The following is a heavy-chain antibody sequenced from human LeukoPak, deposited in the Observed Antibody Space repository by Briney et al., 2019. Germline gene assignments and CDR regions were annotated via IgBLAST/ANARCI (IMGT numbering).Heavy chain of an antibody. Sequence: SETLSLTCAVSGDSISSRNWWSWVRQPPGKGLDWIGEISHGGSTKYNPSLKNRVTTSKDNFKNEFSLRLNSVTAADTAVYFCTRSGGWWSLDYWGQGALVTVSS. CDR2: ISHGGST. CDR1: GDSISSRNW. D-gene: IGHD2-8*02. J-gene: IGHJ4*02. V-gene: IGHV4-4*02. CDR3: TRSGGWWSLDY.